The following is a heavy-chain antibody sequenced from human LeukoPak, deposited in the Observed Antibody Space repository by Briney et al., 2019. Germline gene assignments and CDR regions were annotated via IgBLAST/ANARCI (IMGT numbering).Heavy chain of an antibody. CDR1: GFTFSSYG. Sequence: PGGSLRLSCAASGFTFSSYGMHWVRQAPGKGLEWVAVIWYDGSNKYYADSVKGRFTISRDNSKNTLYLQMNSLRAEDTAVYYCAKDQYSSSWYYYYYGMDVWGQGTTVTVSS. CDR3: AKDQYSSSWYYYYYGMDV. CDR2: IWYDGSNK. V-gene: IGHV3-30*02. D-gene: IGHD6-13*01. J-gene: IGHJ6*02.